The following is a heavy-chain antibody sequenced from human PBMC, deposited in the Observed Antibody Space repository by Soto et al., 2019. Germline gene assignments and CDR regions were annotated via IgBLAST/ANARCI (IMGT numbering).Heavy chain of an antibody. CDR2: IYHSGST. D-gene: IGHD5-18*01. V-gene: IGHV4-4*02. Sequence: ASETLSLTCAVSGGSISSSNWWSWVRQPPGKGLEWIGEIYHSGSTNYNPSLKSRITISVDTSKNQFSLNLSSVTAADTAVYYCARDRERGYSYGYFDYWGQGTLVTVSS. CDR1: GGSISSSNW. J-gene: IGHJ4*02. CDR3: ARDRERGYSYGYFDY.